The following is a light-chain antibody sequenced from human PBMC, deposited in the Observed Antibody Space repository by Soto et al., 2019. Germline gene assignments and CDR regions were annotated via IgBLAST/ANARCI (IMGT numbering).Light chain of an antibody. Sequence: QPVLTQPRSVSGSPGQSVTISCTGTSSDVGGYNYVSWYQQHPGKAPKFMIYDVSKRPSGVPDRFSGSKSGNTASLTISGLQAEDEADYYCCSYAGSYTFVLFGGGTKLTVL. CDR1: SSDVGGYNY. J-gene: IGLJ2*01. V-gene: IGLV2-11*01. CDR3: CSYAGSYTFVL. CDR2: DVS.